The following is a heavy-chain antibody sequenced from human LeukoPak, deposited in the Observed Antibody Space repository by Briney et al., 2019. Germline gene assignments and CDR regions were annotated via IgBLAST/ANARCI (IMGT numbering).Heavy chain of an antibody. Sequence: SVKVSCKASGGTFSSYAISWVRQAPGQGLEWMGGIIPIFGTANYAQKFQGRVTITADKSMSTAYMELSSLRSEDTAVYYCARLAHYYGSGSYYNYFDYWGQGTLVTVSS. CDR3: ARLAHYYGSGSYYNYFDY. CDR1: GGTFSSYA. D-gene: IGHD3-10*01. J-gene: IGHJ4*02. CDR2: IIPIFGTA. V-gene: IGHV1-69*06.